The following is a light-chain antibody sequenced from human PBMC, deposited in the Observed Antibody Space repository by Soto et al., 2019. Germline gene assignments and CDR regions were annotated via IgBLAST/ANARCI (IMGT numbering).Light chain of an antibody. CDR3: QSYDNSLSGSNV. CDR2: GNS. CDR1: SSNIGAGHD. J-gene: IGLJ1*01. Sequence: QSVLTQPPSVSGAPGQSVTISCTGSSSNIGAGHDVHWYQQFPGTAPKVLIYGNSNRPSGVPDRFSGSKSGISASLAITGLQAEDEADYYCQSYDNSLSGSNVFGTGTKLTVL. V-gene: IGLV1-40*01.